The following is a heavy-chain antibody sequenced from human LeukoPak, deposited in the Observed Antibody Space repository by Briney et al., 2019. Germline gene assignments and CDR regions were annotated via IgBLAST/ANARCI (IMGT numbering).Heavy chain of an antibody. V-gene: IGHV4-59*08. CDR3: ASNSGSYYPYYYYYYMDV. CDR1: GGSISSYY. J-gene: IGHJ6*03. Sequence: SETLSLTCTVSGGSISSYYWSWTRQPPGKGLEWIGYIYYSGSTNYNPSLKSRVTISVDTSKNQFSLKLSSVTAADTAVYYCASNSGSYYPYYYYYYMDVWGKGTTVTVSS. D-gene: IGHD1-26*01. CDR2: IYYSGST.